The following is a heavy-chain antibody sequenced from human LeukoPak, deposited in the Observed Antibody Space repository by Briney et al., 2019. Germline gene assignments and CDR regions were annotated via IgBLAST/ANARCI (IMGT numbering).Heavy chain of an antibody. Sequence: GGSLRLSCAASGFTFSSYGMHWVRQAPGKGLEWVAFIRYDGSNKYYADSVKGRFTISRDNSKNTLYLQMNSLRAEDTAVYYCAKAVVVVPAAIHTGYYFDYWGQGTLVTVSS. CDR2: IRYDGSNK. V-gene: IGHV3-30*02. CDR1: GFTFSSYG. J-gene: IGHJ4*02. D-gene: IGHD2-2*01. CDR3: AKAVVVVPAAIHTGYYFDY.